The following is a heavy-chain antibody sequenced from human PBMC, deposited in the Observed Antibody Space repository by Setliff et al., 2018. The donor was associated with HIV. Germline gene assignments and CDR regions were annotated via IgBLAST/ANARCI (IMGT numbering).Heavy chain of an antibody. CDR3: ARDQLWSKATFDI. D-gene: IGHD5-18*01. CDR2: IKEDGSEE. Sequence: PGGSLRLSCAASGFSFSGYWMSWVRQAPGKGLEWVASIKEDGSEEYYVDSVKGRFTISRDNAKSSLYLQMNSLRVEDTAVYYCARDQLWSKATFDIWGQGTMVTVSS. CDR1: GFSFSGYW. V-gene: IGHV3-7*01. J-gene: IGHJ3*02.